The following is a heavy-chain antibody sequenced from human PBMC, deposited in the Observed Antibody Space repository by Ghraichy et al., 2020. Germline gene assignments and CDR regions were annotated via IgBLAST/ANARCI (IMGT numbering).Heavy chain of an antibody. J-gene: IGHJ3*02. V-gene: IGHV3-7*03. Sequence: ESLNISCAASGFTFSPYWMSWVRQVPRKGLEWVANIKRDGSEKYYVDSVKGRFSISRDNAKNSLYLQMNSLRAEDTAVYFCARGGGGWGFDIWGQGTMVTVSS. D-gene: IGHD2-21*01. CDR1: GFTFSPYW. CDR3: ARGGGGWGFDI. CDR2: IKRDGSEK.